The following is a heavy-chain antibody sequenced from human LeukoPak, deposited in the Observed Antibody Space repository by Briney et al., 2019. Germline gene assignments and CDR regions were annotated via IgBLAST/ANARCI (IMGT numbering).Heavy chain of an antibody. CDR2: IYYSGST. D-gene: IGHD3-10*01. CDR1: GGFISSYY. Sequence: SETLSLTCTVSGGFISSYYWSWIRQPPGKGLEWIGYIYYSGSTNYNPSLKSRVTISVDTSKNQFSLKLSSVTAADTAVYYCARMKDYYYGSGNSRYYYGMDVWGQGTTVTVSS. J-gene: IGHJ6*02. V-gene: IGHV4-59*01. CDR3: ARMKDYYYGSGNSRYYYGMDV.